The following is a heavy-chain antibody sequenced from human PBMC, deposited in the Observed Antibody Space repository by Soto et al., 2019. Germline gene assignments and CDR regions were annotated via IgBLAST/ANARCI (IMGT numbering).Heavy chain of an antibody. J-gene: IGHJ4*02. V-gene: IGHV4-61*01. CDR1: GDSVSNTNYF. Sequence: SGTLPLTCTGSGDSVSNTNYFWSWIRQPPGKGLEWIGYVYYTGTTDYNPSFKSRVTMSIDPSKNQFSLKVNSVTAADTAVYFCARGGIMWTQYCFAYWAQGASVTVSS. D-gene: IGHD5-18*01. CDR2: VYYTGTT. CDR3: ARGGIMWTQYCFAY.